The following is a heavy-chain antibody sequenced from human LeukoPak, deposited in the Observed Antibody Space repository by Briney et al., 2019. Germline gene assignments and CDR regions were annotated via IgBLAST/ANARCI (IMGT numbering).Heavy chain of an antibody. Sequence: ASVKVSCKVSGYTLTELSMHWVRQAPGKGLEWMGGFDPEDGETIYAQKFQGRVTMTEDTSTDTAYMELSSLRSEDTAVYYCASALGVVVPAASDYWGQGTLVTVSS. V-gene: IGHV1-24*01. D-gene: IGHD2-2*01. CDR2: FDPEDGET. CDR3: ASALGVVVPAASDY. J-gene: IGHJ4*02. CDR1: GYTLTELS.